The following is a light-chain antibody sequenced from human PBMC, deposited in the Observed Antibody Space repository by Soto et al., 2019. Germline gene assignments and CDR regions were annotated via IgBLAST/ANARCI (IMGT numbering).Light chain of an antibody. CDR1: QDINSR. Sequence: DIQMTQSPSSVSASVGDTVTITCRASQDINSRLAWYQQKPGKAPKLLIYAASTLQGGVPSRFSGSGSGTDFTLTISSLQPEDFATYYCQQLDSYPLTFGGGTKVDIK. CDR3: QQLDSYPLT. CDR2: AAS. J-gene: IGKJ4*01. V-gene: IGKV1-12*01.